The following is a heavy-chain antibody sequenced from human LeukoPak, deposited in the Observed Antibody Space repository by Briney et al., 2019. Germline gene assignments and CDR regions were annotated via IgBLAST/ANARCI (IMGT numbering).Heavy chain of an antibody. J-gene: IGHJ4*02. D-gene: IGHD1-1*01. V-gene: IGHV3-49*04. Sequence: PXGSLRLSCTASGFTFCDYAMSWVRQAPGKGLEGVGLIRSKAYGATSEYAASVKGRFTISRDDSKSLAYLQMSSLKTEDTAVYSCTRDGSWNGFDYWGQGTLVTVSS. CDR3: TRDGSWNGFDY. CDR1: GFTFCDYA. CDR2: IRSKAYGATS.